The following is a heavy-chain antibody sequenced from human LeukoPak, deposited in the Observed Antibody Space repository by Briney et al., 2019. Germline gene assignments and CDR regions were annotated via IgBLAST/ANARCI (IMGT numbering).Heavy chain of an antibody. Sequence: GPLRLSCAASGFTFSDYYMSWIRQAPGKGLEWVSYISSSGSTIYYADSVKGRFTISRDNAKNSLYLQMNSLRAEDTAVYYCARDFSPVAGWFDPWGQGTLVTVSS. V-gene: IGHV3-11*01. D-gene: IGHD3-3*01. CDR1: GFTFSDYY. CDR3: ARDFSPVAGWFDP. J-gene: IGHJ5*02. CDR2: ISSSGSTI.